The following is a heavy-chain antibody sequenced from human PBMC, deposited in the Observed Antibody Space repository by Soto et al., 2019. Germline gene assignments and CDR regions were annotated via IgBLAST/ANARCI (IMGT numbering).Heavy chain of an antibody. CDR1: GFTFSSYA. J-gene: IGHJ1*01. D-gene: IGHD3-22*01. Sequence: PGGSLRLSCAASGFTFSSYAMHWVRQAPGKGLEWVAVISYDGSNKYYADSVKGRFTISRDNSKNTLYLQMNSLRAEDTAVYYCARSYYYDSSGYYRSFFQHWGQGTLVTVSS. CDR2: ISYDGSNK. CDR3: ARSYYYDSSGYYRSFFQH. V-gene: IGHV3-30-3*01.